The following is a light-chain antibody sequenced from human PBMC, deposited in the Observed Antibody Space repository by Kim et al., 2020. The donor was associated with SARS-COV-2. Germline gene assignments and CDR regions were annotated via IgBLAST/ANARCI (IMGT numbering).Light chain of an antibody. J-gene: IGKJ4*01. CDR3: QHYYGWPLA. Sequence: SLYLEERVTLTCRTSQSVTYHLAWYQQKPGQAPRLLMYDASSRATDIPARFSGSGSGTEFSLTISSLQSEDFAVDYCQHYYGWPLAFGGGTKLEI. CDR1: QSVTYH. CDR2: DAS. V-gene: IGKV3-15*01.